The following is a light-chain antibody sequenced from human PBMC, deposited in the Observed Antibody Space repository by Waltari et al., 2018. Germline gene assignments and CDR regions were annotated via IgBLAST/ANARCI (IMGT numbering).Light chain of an antibody. Sequence: DIQMTQSPSTLSASVGDRLAITCRASQSISSLLAWYQQKPGKAPKVLIYKASYLERGVPPRFSGSGSGTEFTLTITSLQADDLATYYCQQYLSYPLTFGRGTKVEIK. V-gene: IGKV1-5*03. CDR2: KAS. CDR1: QSISSL. J-gene: IGKJ4*01. CDR3: QQYLSYPLT.